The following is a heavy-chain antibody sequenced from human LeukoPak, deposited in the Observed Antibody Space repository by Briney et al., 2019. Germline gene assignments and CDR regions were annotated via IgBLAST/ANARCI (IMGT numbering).Heavy chain of an antibody. Sequence: GGSLRLSCAASGFTFSSYSMNWVRQAPGKGLEWVSYISSSSSTLYYADSVKGRFTISRDNAKNSLYLQMNSLRTEDTAVYYCARAADSSSWYTYYFDYWGQGTLVTVSS. CDR1: GFTFSSYS. J-gene: IGHJ4*02. CDR3: ARAADSSSWYTYYFDY. D-gene: IGHD6-13*01. V-gene: IGHV3-48*04. CDR2: ISSSSSTL.